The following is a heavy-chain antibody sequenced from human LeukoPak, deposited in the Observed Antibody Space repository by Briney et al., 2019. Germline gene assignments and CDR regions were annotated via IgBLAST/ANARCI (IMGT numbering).Heavy chain of an antibody. V-gene: IGHV3-74*03. J-gene: IGHJ4*02. D-gene: IGHD2-15*01. CDR3: ARRDCSGGTCYSAY. Sequence: GGSLRLSCAASGFTFSNYWMHWIRQAPGKGLVWVSRINSDGSSTTYADSVKGRFTISRDNAKNTLYLQMNSLRAEDTAVYYCARRDCSGGTCYSAYWGQGTLVTVSS. CDR1: GFTFSNYW. CDR2: INSDGSST.